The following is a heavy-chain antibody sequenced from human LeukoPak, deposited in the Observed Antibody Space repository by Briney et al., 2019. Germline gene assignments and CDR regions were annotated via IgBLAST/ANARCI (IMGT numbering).Heavy chain of an antibody. D-gene: IGHD3-9*01. J-gene: IGHJ5*02. CDR2: INYSGLT. CDR1: GGSFSGYY. Sequence: NSSETLSLTCAVYGGSFSGYYWSWIRQPPGKGLEWIGNINYSGLTYYNPSVKSRVTLSVDVSKNRFSLHLTSVTAADTALYFCARTHFDSLGWFDPWGQGIQVIVSS. CDR3: ARTHFDSLGWFDP. V-gene: IGHV4-34*01.